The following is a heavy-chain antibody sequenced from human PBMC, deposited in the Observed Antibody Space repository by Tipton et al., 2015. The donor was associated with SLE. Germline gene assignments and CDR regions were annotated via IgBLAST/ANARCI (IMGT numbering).Heavy chain of an antibody. Sequence: TLSLTCTVSGGSASSGSYYWSWIRQPPGKGLEWIGYIYYSGSTNYNPSLKSRVTISVDTSKNQFSLKLSSVTAADTAVYYCARYVDIVAFDYWGQGTLVTVSS. J-gene: IGHJ4*02. CDR1: GGSASSGSYY. CDR3: ARYVDIVAFDY. D-gene: IGHD5-12*01. CDR2: IYYSGST. V-gene: IGHV4-61*01.